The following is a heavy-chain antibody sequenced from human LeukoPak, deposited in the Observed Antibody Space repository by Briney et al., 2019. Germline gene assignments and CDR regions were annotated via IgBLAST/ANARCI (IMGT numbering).Heavy chain of an antibody. CDR1: GGSITGYY. V-gene: IGHV4-59*01. CDR2: IYYSGSP. CDR3: AREVNSGDYSDYFDY. D-gene: IGHD1-26*01. Sequence: PSETLSLTCTVSGGSITGYYWSWIRQPPGKGLEWIGYIYYSGSPNYNPSLKSRVTISVDTSKNQFSLRLRSVTAGDTALYYCAREVNSGDYSDYFDYWGQGTLVTVSS. J-gene: IGHJ4*02.